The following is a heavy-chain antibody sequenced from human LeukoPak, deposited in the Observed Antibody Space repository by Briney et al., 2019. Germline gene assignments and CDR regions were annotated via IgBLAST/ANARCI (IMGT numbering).Heavy chain of an antibody. CDR1: GFTFHGYA. D-gene: IGHD2-15*01. V-gene: IGHV3-33*08. J-gene: IGHJ6*02. Sequence: PGGSLRLSCAASGFTFHGYAMHWVRQAPGKGLEWVAVIWYDGSNKYYADSVKGRFTISRDNSKNTLYLQMNSLRAEDTAVYYCARAHRYCSGGSCYFSMDVWGQGTTVTVSS. CDR3: ARAHRYCSGGSCYFSMDV. CDR2: IWYDGSNK.